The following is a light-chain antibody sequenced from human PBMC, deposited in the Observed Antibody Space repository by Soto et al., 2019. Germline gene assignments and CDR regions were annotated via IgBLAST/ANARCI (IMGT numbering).Light chain of an antibody. CDR1: QSVSSN. Sequence: EIVMTQSPATLSVSPGERATLSCWASQSVSSNLAWYQHKPGQAPKLLIYDASTRATGIPARFSGSGSGTEFTLTIRSLQSEDFALYYCQQYNDWRETFGQGTKVEIK. CDR2: DAS. V-gene: IGKV3-15*01. J-gene: IGKJ1*01. CDR3: QQYNDWRET.